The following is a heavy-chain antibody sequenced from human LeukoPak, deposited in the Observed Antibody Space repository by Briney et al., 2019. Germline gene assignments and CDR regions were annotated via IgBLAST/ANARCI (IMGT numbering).Heavy chain of an antibody. J-gene: IGHJ4*02. CDR3: ARAQYTMITFGGVIVGDY. CDR1: GFTFSSYS. CDR2: ISSSSSYI. V-gene: IGHV3-21*01. Sequence: GGSLRPSCAATGFTFSSYSMNWVRQAPGKGLEWVSSISSSSSYIYYADSVKGRFTISRDNAKNSLYLQMNSLRAEDTAVYYCARAQYTMITFGGVIVGDYWGQGTLVTVSS. D-gene: IGHD3-16*02.